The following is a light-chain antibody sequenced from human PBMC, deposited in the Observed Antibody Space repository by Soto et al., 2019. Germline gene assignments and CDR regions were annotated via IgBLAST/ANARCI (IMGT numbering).Light chain of an antibody. Sequence: QSVLTQLRSVSGSPGQSVTISCTGTSSDVGGYNYVSWYQQHPGKAPKLMIYDVSERPSGVPDRFSGSKPGNTASLTISGLQAEDEADYYCCSYAGSNTYVFGTGTKVTVL. V-gene: IGLV2-11*01. J-gene: IGLJ1*01. CDR1: SSDVGGYNY. CDR2: DVS. CDR3: CSYAGSNTYV.